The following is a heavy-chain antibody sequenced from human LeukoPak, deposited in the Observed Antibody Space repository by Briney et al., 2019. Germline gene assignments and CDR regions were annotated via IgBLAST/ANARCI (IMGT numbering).Heavy chain of an antibody. V-gene: IGHV4-59*01. CDR2: IYYSGST. CDR1: GGSISSYY. J-gene: IGHJ6*02. CDR3: ARVRVNGRDGYKPHYHGMDV. D-gene: IGHD5-24*01. Sequence: SETLSLTCTVSGGSISSYYWSWIRQPPGKGLEWIGYIYYSGSTNYNPSLKSRVTISVDTSKNQFSLKLSSVTAADTAVYYCARVRVNGRDGYKPHYHGMDVWGQGTTVTVSS.